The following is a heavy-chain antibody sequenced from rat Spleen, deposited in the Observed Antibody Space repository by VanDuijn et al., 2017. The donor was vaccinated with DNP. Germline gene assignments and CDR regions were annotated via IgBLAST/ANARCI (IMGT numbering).Heavy chain of an antibody. CDR2: INSDGGST. Sequence: EVQLVESGGGLVQPGRSLKLSCVASGFTFRDFYMAWVRQAPKKGLEWIASINSDGGSTYYPDSVKGRFTISRDNAENTVYLQMNSLRSEDTATYYCARWGGSYADYFDYWGQGVMVTVSS. CDR1: GFTFRDFY. D-gene: IGHD1-3*01. CDR3: ARWGGSYADYFDY. V-gene: IGHV5-22*01. J-gene: IGHJ2*01.